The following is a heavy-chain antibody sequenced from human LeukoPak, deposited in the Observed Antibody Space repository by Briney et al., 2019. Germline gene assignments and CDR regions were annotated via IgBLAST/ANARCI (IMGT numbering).Heavy chain of an antibody. D-gene: IGHD3-22*01. Sequence: SGGSLRLSCAASGFTFSSYAMSWVRQAPGKGLGWLSDISGNGAGPHYADSVKGRFTISRDNSKNTLYLQMNSLRAEDTAVYYCAKPQYYYDSRRYSAGDHWGQGTLVTVSS. V-gene: IGHV3-23*01. CDR2: ISGNGAGP. J-gene: IGHJ4*02. CDR1: GFTFSSYA. CDR3: AKPQYYYDSRRYSAGDH.